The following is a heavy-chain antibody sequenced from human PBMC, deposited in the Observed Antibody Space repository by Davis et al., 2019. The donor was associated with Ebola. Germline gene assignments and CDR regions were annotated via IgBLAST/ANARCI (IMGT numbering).Heavy chain of an antibody. V-gene: IGHV3-23*01. CDR1: GFTFSSYA. Sequence: GESLKISCAASGFTFSSYAMSWVRQAPGKGLEWVSAISGSGGSTYYADSVKGRFTISRDNSKNTLYLQMNSLRAEDTAVYYCAKDRGVQLWFSRPFDYWGQGTLVTVSS. CDR2: ISGSGGST. D-gene: IGHD5-18*01. CDR3: AKDRGVQLWFSRPFDY. J-gene: IGHJ4*02.